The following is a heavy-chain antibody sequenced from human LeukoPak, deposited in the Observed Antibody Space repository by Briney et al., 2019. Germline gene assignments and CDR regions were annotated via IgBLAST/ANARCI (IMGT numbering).Heavy chain of an antibody. V-gene: IGHV3-7*01. J-gene: IGHJ5*02. CDR3: ARDVFLEWENWFDP. Sequence: PGGSLRLSCAASGFTFSNYWMSWVRQAPGKGLEWVANIKQDGSEKYYVASVKGRFTISRDNAKNSLYLQMNSLRAEDTAVYYCARDVFLEWENWFDPWGQGTLVTVSS. D-gene: IGHD3-3*01. CDR1: GFTFSNYW. CDR2: IKQDGSEK.